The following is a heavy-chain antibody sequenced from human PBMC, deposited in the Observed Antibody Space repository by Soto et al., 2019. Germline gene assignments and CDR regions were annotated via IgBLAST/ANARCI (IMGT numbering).Heavy chain of an antibody. J-gene: IGHJ6*01. Sequence: SQIMSLSCGVYGGYCSDFDNNWILQSTGKGLEWILEINHSGTANYSPSLKGRVTMSVDTSKNQFSLRLRSVTAAETAVYFCARGQESSYDTSGDLPDCCYGLDVWGQGATVTVSS. V-gene: IGHV4-34*01. CDR2: INHSGTA. D-gene: IGHD3-22*01. CDR1: GGYCSDFD. CDR3: ARGQESSYDTSGDLPDCCYGLDV.